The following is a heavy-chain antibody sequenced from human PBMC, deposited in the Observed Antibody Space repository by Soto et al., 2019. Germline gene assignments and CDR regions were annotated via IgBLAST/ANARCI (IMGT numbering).Heavy chain of an antibody. V-gene: IGHV4-59*01. CDR1: GDSISSDY. CDR2: VYYSGST. Sequence: PSETLSLTCTVSGDSISSDYWSWIRQPPGKGLEWIGYVYYSGSTNYNPSLESRVTISVDTSKNQFYLKVSSVTAADTAVYYCARVFSTSTWHFYYAMDVWGQGTTVTVAS. J-gene: IGHJ6*02. CDR3: ARVFSTSTWHFYYAMDV. D-gene: IGHD2-2*01.